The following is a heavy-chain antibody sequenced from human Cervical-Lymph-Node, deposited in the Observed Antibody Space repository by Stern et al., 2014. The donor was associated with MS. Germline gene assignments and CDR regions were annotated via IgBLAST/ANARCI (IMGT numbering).Heavy chain of an antibody. CDR3: AKGRTVAGKGVGAFDI. CDR1: GFTFSNFG. CDR2: ISYDGSND. Sequence: VQLVESGGGVVQPGRSLRLSCAASGFTFSNFGMHWVRQAPGKGLEWVTLISYDGSNDYYSDSVTGRFTISRDNSKNSLYLQMNSLRPEDTAVYYCAKGRTVAGKGVGAFDIWGQGTLVTVSS. D-gene: IGHD6-19*01. V-gene: IGHV3-30*18. J-gene: IGHJ3*02.